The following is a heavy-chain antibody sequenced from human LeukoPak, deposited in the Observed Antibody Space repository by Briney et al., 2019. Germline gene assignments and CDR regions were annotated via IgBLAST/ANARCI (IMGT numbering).Heavy chain of an antibody. CDR2: ISYDGSNK. J-gene: IGHJ4*02. D-gene: IGHD2-2*01. CDR1: GFTFSSYA. V-gene: IGHV3-30*04. Sequence: GGSLRLSCAASGFTFSSYAMHWVRQAPGKGLEWVAVISYDGSNKYYADSVKGRFTISRDNAKNSLYLQMNSLRAEDTAVYYCAREAPGGVVVPAAFDYWGQGTLVTVSS. CDR3: AREAPGGVVVPAAFDY.